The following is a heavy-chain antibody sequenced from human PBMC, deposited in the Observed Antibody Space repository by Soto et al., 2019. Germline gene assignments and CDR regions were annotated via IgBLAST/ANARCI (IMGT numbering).Heavy chain of an antibody. D-gene: IGHD3-10*01. V-gene: IGHV4-34*01. CDR3: ARGARYGSGKYPRRYGMDV. CDR2: INHSGST. J-gene: IGHJ6*02. CDR1: GGSFSGYY. Sequence: SETLSLTCAVYGGSFSGYYWSWIRQPPGKGLEWIGEINHSGSTNYNPSLKSRVTISVDTSKNQFSLKLSSVTAADTAVYYCARGARYGSGKYPRRYGMDVWGQGTTVTVSS.